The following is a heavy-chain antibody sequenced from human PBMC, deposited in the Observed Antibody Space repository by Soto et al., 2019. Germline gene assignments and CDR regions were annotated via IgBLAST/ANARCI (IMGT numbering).Heavy chain of an antibody. V-gene: IGHV4-39*01. CDR1: GGSISSSSYY. D-gene: IGHD1-1*01. Sequence: SETLSLTCTVSGGSISSSSYYWGWIRQPPGKGLEWIGSIYYSGSTYYNPSLKSRVTISVDTSKNQFSLKLSSVTAADTAVYYCARAETENYYYYGMDVWGQGTTVTVSS. J-gene: IGHJ6*02. CDR2: IYYSGST. CDR3: ARAETENYYYYGMDV.